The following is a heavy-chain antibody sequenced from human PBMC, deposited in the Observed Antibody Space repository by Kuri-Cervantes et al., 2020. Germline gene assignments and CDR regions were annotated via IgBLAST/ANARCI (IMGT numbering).Heavy chain of an antibody. CDR3: ARRNYGGPFDY. Sequence: ASVKVSCKASGYTFTSYAMHWVRQAPGQRLEWMGWSNAGNGSTKYSQEFQGRVTITRDTSASTAYMELSSLRSEDTAVYYCARRNYGGPFDYWGQGTLVTVSS. CDR1: GYTFTSYA. D-gene: IGHD4-23*01. V-gene: IGHV1-3*02. J-gene: IGHJ4*02. CDR2: SNAGNGST.